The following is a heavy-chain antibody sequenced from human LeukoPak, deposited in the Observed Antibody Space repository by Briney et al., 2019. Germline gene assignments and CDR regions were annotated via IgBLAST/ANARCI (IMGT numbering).Heavy chain of an antibody. CDR2: IYSGSST. CDR1: GFTVSSNY. D-gene: IGHD4-11*01. V-gene: IGHV3-66*01. J-gene: IGHJ4*02. Sequence: GGSLRLSCAASGFTVSSNYMSWVRQAPGKGLEWVSVIYSGSSTYYADSVKGRFTISRDNSKNTLYLQVNSLRVEDTAVYYCAIYTNLHFDYWGQGTLVTVSS. CDR3: AIYTNLHFDY.